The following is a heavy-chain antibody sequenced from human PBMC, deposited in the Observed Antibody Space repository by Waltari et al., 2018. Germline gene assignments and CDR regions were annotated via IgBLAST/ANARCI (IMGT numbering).Heavy chain of an antibody. CDR3: ARDWGHSGSSPDAFDI. J-gene: IGHJ3*02. D-gene: IGHD1-26*01. CDR2: IIPIFGTA. CDR1: GGTFSSYA. V-gene: IGHV1-69*01. Sequence: QVQLVQSGAEVKKPGSSVKVSCKASGGTFSSYAISWVRPAPGQGLEWMGGIIPIFGTANYAQKFQGRVTITADESTSTAYMELSSLRSEDTAVYYCARDWGHSGSSPDAFDIWGQGTMVTVSS.